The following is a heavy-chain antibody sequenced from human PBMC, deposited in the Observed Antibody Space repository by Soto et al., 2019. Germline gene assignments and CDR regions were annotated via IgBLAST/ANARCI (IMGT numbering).Heavy chain of an antibody. CDR2: NYYSGST. CDR1: GGSISSGGYY. V-gene: IGHV4-31*01. CDR3: ARGRSSTSPYPIGY. Sequence: QVQLQESGPGLVKPSQTLSLTCTVSGGSISSGGYYWSWIRQHPGKGLEWNGYNYYSGSTYYNPSLKSPVTISVDTSKNQFSLKLSSVTAADTAVYYCARGRSSTSPYPIGYWGQGTLVTVSS. J-gene: IGHJ4*02. D-gene: IGHD2-2*01.